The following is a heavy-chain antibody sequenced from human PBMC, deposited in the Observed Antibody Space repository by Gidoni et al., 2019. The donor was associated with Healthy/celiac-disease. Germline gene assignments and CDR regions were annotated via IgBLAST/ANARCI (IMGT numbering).Heavy chain of an antibody. D-gene: IGHD6-6*01. CDR2: ISGSGDRT. V-gene: IGHV3-23*01. Sequence: EVQLLESGGGLVQPGGSLRLSCAASGFTFSSYAMSWVRQAPGKGLQWVSLISGSGDRTFYADSVKGRFTISRDNSKNTLYLQMHSLRADDTALYYCTKDGSSSSGDDHYWGQGTLVTVSS. CDR1: GFTFSSYA. J-gene: IGHJ4*02. CDR3: TKDGSSSSGDDHY.